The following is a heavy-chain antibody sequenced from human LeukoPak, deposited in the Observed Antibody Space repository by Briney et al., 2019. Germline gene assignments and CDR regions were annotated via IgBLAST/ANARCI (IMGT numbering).Heavy chain of an antibody. D-gene: IGHD6-13*01. CDR3: ARSQVAAAGNPRILDV. CDR2: IYPGDSDT. CDR1: GYSFTSYW. J-gene: IGHJ6*02. V-gene: IGHV5-51*01. Sequence: GESLKISCKGSGYSFTSYWIGWVRQMPGKGLEWMGIIYPGDSDTRYSPSFQGQVTISADKSISTAYLQWSSLKASDTAMYYCARSQVAAAGNPRILDVWGQGTTVTVSS.